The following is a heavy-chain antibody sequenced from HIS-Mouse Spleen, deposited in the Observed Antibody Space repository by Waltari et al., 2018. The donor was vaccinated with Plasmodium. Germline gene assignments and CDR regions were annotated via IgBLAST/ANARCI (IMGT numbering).Heavy chain of an antibody. CDR2: IIPTSG. CDR3: AVGRWLQPRDY. V-gene: IGHV1-2*02. D-gene: IGHD5-12*01. J-gene: IGHJ4*02. Sequence: QVQLVQSGAEVKKPGASVKVSCKASGYTFTGYYMHWVRQAPGQGLEWMVWIIPTSGDTSINTAYMELSRLRSDDTAVYYCAVGRWLQPRDYWGQGTLVTVSS. CDR1: GYTFTGYY.